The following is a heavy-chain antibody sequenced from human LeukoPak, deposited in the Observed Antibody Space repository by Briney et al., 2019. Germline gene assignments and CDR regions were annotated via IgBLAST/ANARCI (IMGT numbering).Heavy chain of an antibody. CDR2: INSAGTST. CDR1: GFSFSRQW. V-gene: IGHV3-74*01. Sequence: GGSLRLFCAASGFSFSRQWMHWVRQAPGKGLVWVARINSAGTSTRYADSVKGRFTVSRDNANNTLYLQMNSLRAEDTAVYYCARSDYFDYWGQGTLVTVSS. J-gene: IGHJ4*02. CDR3: ARSDYFDY.